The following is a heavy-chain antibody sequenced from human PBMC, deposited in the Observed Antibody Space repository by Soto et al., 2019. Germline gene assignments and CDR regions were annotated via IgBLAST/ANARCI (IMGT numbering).Heavy chain of an antibody. Sequence: QMPLVQSGPEVKKPGTSVKVSCKASGFTFTTSAVQWVRQARGQRLEWIGWIVVGSGHTNYAQKFQERVTITREMSPSQAYMELSRLRSQDTAVYYCAGLVDSGTAIVVNGYWGRGTLVTVSS. J-gene: IGHJ4*02. CDR3: AGLVDSGTAIVVNGY. V-gene: IGHV1-58*01. CDR1: GFTFTTSA. CDR2: IVVGSGHT. D-gene: IGHD2-21*01.